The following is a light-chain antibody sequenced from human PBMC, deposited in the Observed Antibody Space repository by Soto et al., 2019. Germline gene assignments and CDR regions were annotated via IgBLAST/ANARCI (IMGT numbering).Light chain of an antibody. V-gene: IGLV2-11*01. CDR1: SSDVGGSNY. CDR2: DVS. CDR3: CSYAGSYTFV. Sequence: QSALTQPRSVSGSPGQSVAVSCTGASSDVGGSNYVSWYQQHPGRAPKLILHDVSQRPSGVPDRFSGSKSGNTASLTISDLQTEDEADYYCCSYAGSYTFVFGSGTKVTVL. J-gene: IGLJ1*01.